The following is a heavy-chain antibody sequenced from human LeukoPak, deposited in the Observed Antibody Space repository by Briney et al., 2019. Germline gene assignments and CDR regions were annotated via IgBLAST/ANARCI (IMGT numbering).Heavy chain of an antibody. V-gene: IGHV1-18*01. J-gene: IGHJ3*02. CDR1: GYTFTSYG. CDR3: ARAQLLWFGELSWRAFDI. Sequence: ASVKVSCKASGYTFTSYGISWVRQAPGQGLEWMGWISAYSGNTNYAQKLQGRVTMTTDTSTSTAYMELRSLRSDDTAVYYCARAQLLWFGELSWRAFDIWGQGTMVTVSS. CDR2: ISAYSGNT. D-gene: IGHD3-10*01.